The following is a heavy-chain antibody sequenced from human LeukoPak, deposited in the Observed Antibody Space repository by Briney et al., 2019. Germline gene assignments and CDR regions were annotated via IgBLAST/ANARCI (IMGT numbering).Heavy chain of an antibody. CDR1: GFTFSSYW. V-gene: IGHV3-7*01. CDR2: IRQDGGDK. Sequence: GGSLRLSCAASGFTFSSYWMTWVRQAPGKGLEWVANIRQDGGDKYYVDSVKGRFTISRDNAKNSLYLQMNSLRAEDTAVYYCARDYYGDAFDYWGQGTLVTVSS. CDR3: ARDYYGDAFDY. J-gene: IGHJ4*02. D-gene: IGHD4-17*01.